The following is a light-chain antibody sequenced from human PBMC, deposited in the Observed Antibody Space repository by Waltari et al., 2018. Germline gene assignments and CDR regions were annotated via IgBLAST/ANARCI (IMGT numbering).Light chain of an antibody. CDR2: WAS. Sequence: DIVMTQSPDSLAVSLGERATINCKSSQSVLYSSNNKNYVAWYQQKPGQPPKLLVYWASTREAGVPDRFRGSGSGTDFSLTISSLQAEDVAVYYCQQFYSLPVTFGGGTNVEIK. V-gene: IGKV4-1*01. CDR3: QQFYSLPVT. CDR1: QSVLYSSNNKNY. J-gene: IGKJ4*01.